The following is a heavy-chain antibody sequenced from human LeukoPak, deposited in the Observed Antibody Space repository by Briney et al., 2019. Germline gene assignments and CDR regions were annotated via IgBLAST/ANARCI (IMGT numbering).Heavy chain of an antibody. CDR1: GFTFSNAW. CDR2: IKSKTDGGTT. CDR3: AKDLRGAYGSGSYDNWFDP. D-gene: IGHD3-10*01. J-gene: IGHJ5*02. V-gene: IGHV3-15*01. Sequence: TGGSLRLSCAASGFTFSNAWMSWVRQAPGKGLEWVGRIKSKTDGGTTDYAAPVKGRFTISRDDSKNTLYLQMNSLRAEDTAVYYCAKDLRGAYGSGSYDNWFDPWGQGTLVTVSS.